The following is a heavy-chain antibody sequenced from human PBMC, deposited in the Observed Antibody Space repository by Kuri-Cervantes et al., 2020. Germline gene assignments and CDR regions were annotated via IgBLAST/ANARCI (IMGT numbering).Heavy chain of an antibody. D-gene: IGHD3-22*01. CDR3: AKDWYYYDSSGYYWGLYYYYYGMDV. V-gene: IGHV3-30-3*01. CDR2: ISYGGSNK. J-gene: IGHJ6*02. CDR1: GFTFSSYA. Sequence: GESLKISCAASGFTFSSYAMHWVRQAPGKGLEWVAVISYGGSNKYYADSVKGRFTISRDNSKNTLYLQMNSLRAEDTAVYYCAKDWYYYDSSGYYWGLYYYYYGMDVWGQGTTVTVSS.